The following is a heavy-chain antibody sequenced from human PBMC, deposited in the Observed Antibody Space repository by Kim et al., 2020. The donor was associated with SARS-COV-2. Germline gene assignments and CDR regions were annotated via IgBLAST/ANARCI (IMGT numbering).Heavy chain of an antibody. CDR1: GFSFSNYV. CDR3: ARDPVSGSPDQFDF. V-gene: IGHV3-30*03. Sequence: GGSLRLSCVASGFSFSNYVVHWVRQAPGKGLEWVAVTSPYGVKKYYADSVMGRFIISRDNSKNTLYLQMNSLRADDTALYYCARDPVSGSPDQFDFWGQGTLVTVSS. J-gene: IGHJ4*02. CDR2: TSPYGVKK. D-gene: IGHD6-25*01.